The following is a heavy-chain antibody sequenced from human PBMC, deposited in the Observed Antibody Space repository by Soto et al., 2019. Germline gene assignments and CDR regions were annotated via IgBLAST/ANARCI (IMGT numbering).Heavy chain of an antibody. Sequence: QVQLVQSGAEVKKPGSSVKVSCKASGGTFSSYAISWVRQAPGQGLEWMGGIIPIFGTGNYAQKFQGRVTITADESTSNACMELSSLRSEDTAVYYCAGARTSSCPVGCWFDPWGQGTLVTVSS. J-gene: IGHJ5*02. D-gene: IGHD2-15*01. CDR2: IIPIFGTG. CDR3: AGARTSSCPVGCWFDP. V-gene: IGHV1-69*12. CDR1: GGTFSSYA.